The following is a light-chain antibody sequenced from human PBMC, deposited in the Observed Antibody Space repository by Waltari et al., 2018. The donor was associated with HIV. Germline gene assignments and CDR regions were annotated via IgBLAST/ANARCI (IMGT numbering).Light chain of an antibody. V-gene: IGLV1-40*01. CDR1: RSNIGASYD. CDR3: QSYDSNLSGLV. J-gene: IGLJ2*01. CDR2: CNN. Sequence: HSVLTQPPSVSGAPGQKVTISCTGSRSNIGASYDVHWYQQVPGTAPSLLILCNNYGPSGVPDRFCSARSGTSASLAITGLQADDEADYYCQSYDSNLSGLVFGGGTKLTVL.